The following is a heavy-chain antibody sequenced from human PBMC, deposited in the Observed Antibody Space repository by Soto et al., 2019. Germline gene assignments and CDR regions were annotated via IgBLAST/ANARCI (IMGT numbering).Heavy chain of an antibody. CDR1: GFTFSSYA. CDR2: ISGSGGST. J-gene: IGHJ3*02. V-gene: IGHV3-23*01. CDR3: AKDPDCSGGSCYVLAFDI. D-gene: IGHD2-15*01. Sequence: GGSLRLSCAASGFTFSSYAMSWVRQAPGKGLEWVSAISGSGGSTYYEDSVKGRFTISRDNSKNTLYLQMNSLRAEDTAVYYCAKDPDCSGGSCYVLAFDIWGQGTMVTVSS.